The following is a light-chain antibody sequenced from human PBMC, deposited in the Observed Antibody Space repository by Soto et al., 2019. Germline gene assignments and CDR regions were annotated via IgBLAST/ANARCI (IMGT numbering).Light chain of an antibody. CDR3: CSYAGSYTFVV. CDR1: SSDVGGYNY. V-gene: IGLV2-11*01. CDR2: DVS. Sequence: SVLTQPRSVSGSPGQSVTISCTGTSSDVGGYNYVSWYQQHPGKAPKLMIYDVSKRPSGVPDRFSGSKSGNTASLTISGLQAEDEADYYCCSYAGSYTFVVFGGGTQRPS. J-gene: IGLJ2*01.